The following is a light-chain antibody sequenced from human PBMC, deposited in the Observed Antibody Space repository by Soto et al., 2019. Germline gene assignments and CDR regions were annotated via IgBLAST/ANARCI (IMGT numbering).Light chain of an antibody. V-gene: IGKV3-15*01. CDR2: WGS. CDR3: QQYENWPPYS. CDR1: QSVGPN. J-gene: IGKJ2*03. Sequence: TQSPATLPVFLGEEVTLSCRASQSVGPNLAWYQQRPGQAPRLLIHWGSTRANGVPARFRGSGRGTDFTLTISSLQSEDLAVYYCQQYENWPPYSFGQGTKLEIK.